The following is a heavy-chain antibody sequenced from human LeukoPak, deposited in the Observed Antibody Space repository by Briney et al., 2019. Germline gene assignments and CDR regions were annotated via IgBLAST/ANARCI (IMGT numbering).Heavy chain of an antibody. CDR2: INPSGSST. V-gene: IGHV1-46*01. Sequence: ASVKVSCKASGYTFTSYYMHWVRQAPGQGLEWMGIINPSGSSTRYAQKFQGRVTMTRDMPTSTVYMELSSLRSEDTAVYYCARGASGPKDYWGQGTLVTISS. CDR3: ARGASGPKDY. CDR1: GYTFTSYY. D-gene: IGHD1-26*01. J-gene: IGHJ4*02.